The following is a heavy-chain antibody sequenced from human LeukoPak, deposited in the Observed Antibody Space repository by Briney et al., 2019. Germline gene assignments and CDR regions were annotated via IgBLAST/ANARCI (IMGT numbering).Heavy chain of an antibody. CDR2: INPFSGGT. D-gene: IGHD3-22*01. V-gene: IGHV1-2*04. CDR1: GYTFTGYY. CDR3: ARGGYDLDY. Sequence: GASVKVSCKASGYTFTGYYMHWVRPAPGQGLEWMGWINPFSGGTKYAQKFQGWVTMTRDTSISTAYMELSRLTSDDTAVYYCARGGYDLDYWGQGTLVTVSS. J-gene: IGHJ4*02.